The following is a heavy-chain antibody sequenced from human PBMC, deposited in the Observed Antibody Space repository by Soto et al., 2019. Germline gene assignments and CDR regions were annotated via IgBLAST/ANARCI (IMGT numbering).Heavy chain of an antibody. Sequence: HAHLVQSGAEVKKPGASVQVSCKSSGYNFTRFGISWVRQAPGQGLEWMGWISTYNGNTNYAQRLQGRVTMTTDTSTNTAYMELRSLRSDDTAVYYCARLYIVGTTMSYGMDVRGQGTTVTVSS. J-gene: IGHJ6*02. V-gene: IGHV1-18*01. CDR1: GYNFTRFG. D-gene: IGHD1-26*01. CDR3: ARLYIVGTTMSYGMDV. CDR2: ISTYNGNT.